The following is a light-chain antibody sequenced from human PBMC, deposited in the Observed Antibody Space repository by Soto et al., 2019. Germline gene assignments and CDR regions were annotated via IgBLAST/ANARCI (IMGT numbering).Light chain of an antibody. CDR1: SSDVGRYNS. CDR3: SSYVGSNTYV. V-gene: IGLV2-8*01. Sequence: QSVLTQPPSASGSPGQSVTVSCTGSSSDVGRYNSVFWFQQHPGKVPKLMIYEVSKRPSGVPDRFSGSKSGNTASLTVSGLQAEDEADYYCSSYVGSNTYVFGSGTKLTVL. J-gene: IGLJ1*01. CDR2: EVS.